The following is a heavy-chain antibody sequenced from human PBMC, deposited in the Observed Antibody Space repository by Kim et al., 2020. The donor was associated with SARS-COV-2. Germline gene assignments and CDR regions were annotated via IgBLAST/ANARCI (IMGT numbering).Heavy chain of an antibody. CDR2: IWYDGSNK. Sequence: GGSLRLSCAASGFTFSSYGMHWVRQAPGKGLEWVAVIWYDGSNKYYADSVKGRFTISRDNSKNTLYLQMNSLRAEDTAVYYCARDPGVVRPNYFDYWGQGTLVTVSS. D-gene: IGHD3-10*01. J-gene: IGHJ4*02. CDR3: ARDPGVVRPNYFDY. CDR1: GFTFSSYG. V-gene: IGHV3-33*01.